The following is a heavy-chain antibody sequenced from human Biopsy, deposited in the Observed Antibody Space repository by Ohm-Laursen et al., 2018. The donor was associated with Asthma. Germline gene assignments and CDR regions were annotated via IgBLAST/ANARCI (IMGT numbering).Heavy chain of an antibody. CDR2: IKHDGSEN. J-gene: IGHJ4*02. V-gene: IGHV3-7*03. CDR1: GFTFNSYW. Sequence: SLRLSCTASGFTFNSYWMSWVRQVPGRGLEWVANIKHDGSENNHVDSLRGRFTISRDFYKNTLYLQMDSLRAEDTAVYYCARGDSSGWSHYYFDYWGQGTLVTVSS. D-gene: IGHD6-19*01. CDR3: ARGDSSGWSHYYFDY.